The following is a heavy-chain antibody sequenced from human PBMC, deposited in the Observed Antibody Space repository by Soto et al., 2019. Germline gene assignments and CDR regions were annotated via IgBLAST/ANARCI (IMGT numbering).Heavy chain of an antibody. CDR2: IYRSSTF. CDR3: ARAQFNSGSGRYNNLMFDP. V-gene: IGHV4-30-2*01. CDR1: GGSISAAGDC. D-gene: IGHD3-10*01. Sequence: SETLSLTCAVSGGSISAAGDCWSWLRQPPGGGLEWIGYIYRSSTFLYNPSLKTRLTMSLDRSNNQFSLTLNSVTAADTAVYYCARAQFNSGSGRYNNLMFDPWGQGTQVTAPQ. J-gene: IGHJ5*02.